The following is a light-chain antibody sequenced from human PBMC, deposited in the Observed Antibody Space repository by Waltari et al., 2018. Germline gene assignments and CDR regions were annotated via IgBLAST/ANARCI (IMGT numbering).Light chain of an antibody. CDR1: SSDVGGYNF. J-gene: IGLJ1*01. V-gene: IGLV2-14*03. CDR3: SSYASNTTPYV. Sequence: QSALTQPASVSGSPGKSITISCTGTSSDVGGYNFVSWYQQHPGKAPKLIIYDVTKRPSGVSNRFSGSKSGNTASLTISGLQAEDEADYYCSSYASNTTPYVFGTGTKVTVL. CDR2: DVT.